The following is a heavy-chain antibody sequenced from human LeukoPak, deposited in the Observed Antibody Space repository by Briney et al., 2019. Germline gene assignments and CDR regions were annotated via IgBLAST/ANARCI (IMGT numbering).Heavy chain of an antibody. V-gene: IGHV1-2*02. D-gene: IGHD6-13*01. J-gene: IGHJ4*02. CDR2: INPNSGGT. CDR1: GYTFTSYG. CDR3: ASTGYSSSWTQFDY. Sequence: ASVKVSCKASGYTFTSYGISWVRQAPGQGLEWMGWINPNSGGTNYAQKFQGRVTMTRDTSISTAYMELRSLRSDDTAVYYCASTGYSSSWTQFDYWGQGTLVTVSS.